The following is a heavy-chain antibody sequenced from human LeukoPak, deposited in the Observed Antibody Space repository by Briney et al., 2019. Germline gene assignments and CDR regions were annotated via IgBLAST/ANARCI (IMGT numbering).Heavy chain of an antibody. CDR1: GFIFNNYA. CDR2: ISGSGGNT. Sequence: GGSLRXSCEVSGFIFNNYAMSWVRQAPGKGLEWVSAISGSGGNTYYADSVEGRFTSSRDNSKNTLYLQMSSLRAEDTALYYCAKDGGYGGNPVLPYSYYGMDVWGQGTTVTVSS. CDR3: AKDGGYGGNPVLPYSYYGMDV. J-gene: IGHJ6*02. D-gene: IGHD4-23*01. V-gene: IGHV3-23*01.